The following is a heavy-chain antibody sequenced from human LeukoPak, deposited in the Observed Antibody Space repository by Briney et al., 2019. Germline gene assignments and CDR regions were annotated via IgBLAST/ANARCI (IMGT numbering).Heavy chain of an antibody. D-gene: IGHD2-8*02. CDR3: ATYRQVLLPFES. CDR2: ISGSGGST. Sequence: GGSLRLSCAASGFTFSSYGMSWVRQAPGKGLEWVSAISGSGGSTFYADSVRGRFTISRDNSKSTLSLQMNSLRAEDTAIYYCATYRQVLLPFESWGQGTLVTVSS. CDR1: GFTFSSYG. V-gene: IGHV3-23*01. J-gene: IGHJ4*02.